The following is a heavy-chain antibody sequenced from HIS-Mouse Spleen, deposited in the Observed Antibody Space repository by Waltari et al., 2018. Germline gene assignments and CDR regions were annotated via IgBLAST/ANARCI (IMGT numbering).Heavy chain of an antibody. CDR3: AREIPYSSSWYDWYFDL. CDR1: GGSTSSTSSY. V-gene: IGHV4-39*07. D-gene: IGHD6-13*01. J-gene: IGHJ2*01. Sequence: QLQLQESGPGLVKPSETLSLTCTDSGGSTSSTSSYGRWIRQPPGKGLEWIGSIYYSGSTYYNPSLKSRVTISVDTSKNQFSLKLSSVTAADTAVYYCAREIPYSSSWYDWYFDLWGRGTLVTVSS. CDR2: IYYSGST.